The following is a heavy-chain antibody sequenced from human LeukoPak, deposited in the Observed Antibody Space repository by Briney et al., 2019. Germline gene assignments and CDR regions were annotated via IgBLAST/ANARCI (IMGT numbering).Heavy chain of an antibody. J-gene: IGHJ4*02. CDR1: GYTFTSYG. CDR2: ISAYNGNT. D-gene: IGHD3-9*01. Sequence: ASVKVSCKASGYTFTSYGISWVRQAPGQGLEWMGWISAYNGNTNYAQKLQGRVTMTTDTSTSTAYMELSRLRSDDTAVYYCARDFDWLLYPYYFDYWGQGTLVTVSS. CDR3: ARDFDWLLYPYYFDY. V-gene: IGHV1-18*01.